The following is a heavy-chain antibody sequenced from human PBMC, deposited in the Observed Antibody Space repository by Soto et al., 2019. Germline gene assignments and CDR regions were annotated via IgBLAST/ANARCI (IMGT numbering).Heavy chain of an antibody. CDR3: ARDPWVYSSDSDAFDI. D-gene: IGHD6-19*01. Sequence: GGSLRLSCAASGFTFSSYSMNWVRQAPGKGLEWVSSISSSSSYIYYADSVKGRFTISRDNAKNSLYLQMNSLRAEDTAVYYCARDPWVYSSDSDAFDIWGQGTMVTVSS. CDR1: GFTFSSYS. V-gene: IGHV3-21*01. CDR2: ISSSSSYI. J-gene: IGHJ3*02.